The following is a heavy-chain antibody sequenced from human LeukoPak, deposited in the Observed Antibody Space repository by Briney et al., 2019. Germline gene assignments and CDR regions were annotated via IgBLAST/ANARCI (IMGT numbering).Heavy chain of an antibody. D-gene: IGHD6-13*01. CDR2: IRYDGSNK. V-gene: IGHV3-30*02. J-gene: IGHJ6*03. CDR1: GFTFSSYG. CDR3: AKRLAAAPYFYYYMDD. Sequence: RGSLRLSCAASGFTFSSYGMHWVRQAPGKGLEWVAFIRYDGSNKYYADSVKGRFTVSRDNSKNTLYLEMNSLRAEDTAVYYCAKRLAAAPYFYYYMDDWGKGTTVTVAS.